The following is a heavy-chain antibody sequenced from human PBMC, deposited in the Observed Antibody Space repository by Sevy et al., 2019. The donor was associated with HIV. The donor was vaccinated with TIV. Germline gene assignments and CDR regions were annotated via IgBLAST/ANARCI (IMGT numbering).Heavy chain of an antibody. J-gene: IGHJ6*02. CDR2: IIPIFGTA. CDR3: ARGDGYCSSTSCYYYYYYGMDV. D-gene: IGHD2-2*03. V-gene: IGHV1-69*01. Sequence: ASVKVSCKASGGTFSSYAISWVRQAPGQGLEWMGGIIPIFGTANYAQKFQGRVTITADESTSTAYMELGSLRSEDTAVYYCARGDGYCSSTSCYYYYYYGMDVWGQGTTVTVSS. CDR1: GGTFSSYA.